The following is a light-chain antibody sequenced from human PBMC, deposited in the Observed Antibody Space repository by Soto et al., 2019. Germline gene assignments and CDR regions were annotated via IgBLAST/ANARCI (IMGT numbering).Light chain of an antibody. Sequence: EIVLTQSPATLSLSPGERATLSCRASQSISSYLAWYQHKPGQAPRLLIYAASNRATGIPARFIGSGSGTDVTLHINSLEPDDFSIYYCQQRTNWPLTFGPGTKVDIK. J-gene: IGKJ3*01. CDR2: AAS. V-gene: IGKV3-11*01. CDR3: QQRTNWPLT. CDR1: QSISSY.